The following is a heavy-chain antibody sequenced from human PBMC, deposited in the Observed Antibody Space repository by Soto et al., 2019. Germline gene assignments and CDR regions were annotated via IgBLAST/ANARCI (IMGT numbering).Heavy chain of an antibody. CDR2: IHYSGTT. D-gene: IGHD2-2*01. CDR3: ARVPIIVEIPPAPSGWFDP. CDR1: GGSMRNYF. J-gene: IGHJ5*02. V-gene: IGHV4-59*12. Sequence: LSLTCTVSGGSMRNYFWTWIRQPPGKGLEWIGYIHYSGTTSFFPSYNPSLRSRVTISEDTSKNQFSLKLRSVSAADTAVYYCARVPIIVEIPPAPSGWFDPWGQGTLVTVSS.